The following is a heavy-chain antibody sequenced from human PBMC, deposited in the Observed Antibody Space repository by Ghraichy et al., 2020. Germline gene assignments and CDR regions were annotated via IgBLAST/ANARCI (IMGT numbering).Heavy chain of an antibody. CDR2: LLHDGSNE. V-gene: IGHV3-30*18. CDR1: GLTFSDYA. J-gene: IGHJ3*02. CDR3: AKEWQWEHGGGFDI. D-gene: IGHD1-26*01. Sequence: GGSLRLSCDASGLTFSDYAMHWVRQTPGKGLEWVAVLLHDGSNEYYADSVKGRFTISRDNSKNTLYLQMNSLRADDTAVYYCAKEWQWEHGGGFDIWGQGTMVTVSS.